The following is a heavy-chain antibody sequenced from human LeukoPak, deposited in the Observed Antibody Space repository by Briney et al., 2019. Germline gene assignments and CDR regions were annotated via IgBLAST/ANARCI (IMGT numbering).Heavy chain of an antibody. J-gene: IGHJ4*02. V-gene: IGHV3-30*02. CDR2: IRPEGSDK. CDR3: GKHDSASDY. D-gene: IGHD1-26*01. Sequence: GGSLRLSCAGSGFTFSNVYMSWVRQAPGKGLEWVAFIRPEGSDKSYADSVKGRFTISRDNSKNTLYLQMNTLRPEDTAVYYCGKHDSASDYWGQGTLVTVSS. CDR1: GFTFSNVY.